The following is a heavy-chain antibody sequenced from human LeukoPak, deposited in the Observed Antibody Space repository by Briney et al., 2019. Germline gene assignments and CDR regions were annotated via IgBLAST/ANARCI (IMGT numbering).Heavy chain of an antibody. D-gene: IGHD3-16*01. CDR2: ISYDGSNK. V-gene: IGHV3-30-3*01. CDR3: ARTFPGGGGFDY. Sequence: PGRSLRLSCAASRFTFSSYAMHWVRQAPGKGLEWVAVISYDGSNKYYADSVKRRFTISRDNSKNTLYLQMNSLRAEDTAVYYCARTFPGGGGFDYWGQGTLVTVSS. J-gene: IGHJ4*02. CDR1: RFTFSSYA.